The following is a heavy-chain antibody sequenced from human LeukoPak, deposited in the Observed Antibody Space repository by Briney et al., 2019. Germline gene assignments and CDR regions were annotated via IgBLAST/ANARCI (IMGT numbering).Heavy chain of an antibody. V-gene: IGHV4-59*01. CDR3: ARGIAARYYFDY. CDR2: IYYSGST. Sequence: SETLSLTCTVSGGSISSYYWSWIRQPPGKGLEWIGYIYYSGSTNYNPSLKGRVTISVDTSKNQFSLKLSSVTAADTAVYYCARGIAARYYFDYWGQGTLVTVSS. D-gene: IGHD6-6*01. J-gene: IGHJ4*02. CDR1: GGSISSYY.